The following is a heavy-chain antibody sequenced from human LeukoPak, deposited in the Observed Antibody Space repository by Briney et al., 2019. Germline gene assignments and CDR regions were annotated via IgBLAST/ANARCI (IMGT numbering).Heavy chain of an antibody. J-gene: IGHJ4*02. CDR3: ARGEISVGGFDY. V-gene: IGHV4-34*01. Sequence: PSETLSLTCAVYGGSFSGYYWSWIRRPPGKGLEWIGEINHSGSTNYNPSLKSRVTISVDTSKNQFSLKLSSVTAADTAVYYCARGEISVGGFDYWGQGTLVTVSS. CDR1: GGSFSGYY. D-gene: IGHD3-16*01. CDR2: INHSGST.